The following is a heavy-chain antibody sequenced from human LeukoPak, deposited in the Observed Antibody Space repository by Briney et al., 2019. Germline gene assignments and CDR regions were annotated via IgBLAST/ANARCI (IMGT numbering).Heavy chain of an antibody. CDR3: ILTTVATSIEW. D-gene: IGHD4-23*01. CDR1: GLTVSNNY. Sequence: GGSLRLSCAASGLTVSNNYMNWVRQAPGGGLEWISAIHNVVTTHYPESVQGRFTIPSDTSQNTVYLQMNSLRAEDTAVYYCILTTVATSIEWWGPGPLVTVSP. J-gene: IGHJ4*02. CDR2: IHNVVTT. V-gene: IGHV3-53*01.